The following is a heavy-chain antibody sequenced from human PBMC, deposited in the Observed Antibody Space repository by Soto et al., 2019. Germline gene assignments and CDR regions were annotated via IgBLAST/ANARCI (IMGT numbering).Heavy chain of an antibody. Sequence: RASVKVSCKASGGTFSSYAISWVRQAPGQGLEWMGGIIPIFGTANYAQKFQGRVTITADKSTSTAYMELSSLRSEDTAAYYCAREGGSGWLVWFDPWGQGTLVTVSS. D-gene: IGHD6-19*01. CDR3: AREGGSGWLVWFDP. V-gene: IGHV1-69*06. CDR2: IIPIFGTA. J-gene: IGHJ5*02. CDR1: GGTFSSYA.